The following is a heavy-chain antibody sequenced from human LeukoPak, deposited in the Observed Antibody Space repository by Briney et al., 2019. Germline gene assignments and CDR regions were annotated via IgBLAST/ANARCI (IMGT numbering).Heavy chain of an antibody. CDR1: GGSFSGYY. CDR3: ARDVDGSSTSCYNY. V-gene: IGHV4-34*01. CDR2: INHSGST. D-gene: IGHD2-2*02. J-gene: IGHJ4*02. Sequence: SETLSLTCAVYGGSFSGYYWSWIRQPPGKGLEWIGEINHSGSTNYNPSLKSRVTISVDTSKNQFSLKLSSVTAADTAVYYCARDVDGSSTSCYNYWGQGTLVTVSS.